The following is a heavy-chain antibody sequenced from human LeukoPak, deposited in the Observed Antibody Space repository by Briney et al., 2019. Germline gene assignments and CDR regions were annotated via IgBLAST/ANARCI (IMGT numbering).Heavy chain of an antibody. CDR2: IGIRGDT. CDR3: ARGGIQVSGIDEFDY. J-gene: IGHJ4*02. D-gene: IGHD6-19*01. V-gene: IGHV3-13*01. CDR1: GFTFIDYD. Sequence: GGSLRLSCAASGFTFIDYDMHWVRHVIGEGLEWVSAIGIRGDTHYSGSAKGRFTISRENAESSLYLQMNSLRAEDTAVYYCARGGIQVSGIDEFDYWGQGTLVTVSS.